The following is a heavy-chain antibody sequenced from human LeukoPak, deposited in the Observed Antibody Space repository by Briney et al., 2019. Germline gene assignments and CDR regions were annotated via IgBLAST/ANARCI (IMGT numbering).Heavy chain of an antibody. CDR1: GASISSGGYS. CDR3: ARDIWGSST. V-gene: IGHV4-30-2*01. J-gene: IGHJ5*02. D-gene: IGHD3-16*01. Sequence: SETLSLTCVVSGASISSGGYSWSWIRQPPGKGLEWIVCIYHSGGTHYNPSLKSRVTMSVDMSKNQISLNLNSVTAADTAVYYCARDIWGSSTWGPGTLVTVSS. CDR2: IYHSGGT.